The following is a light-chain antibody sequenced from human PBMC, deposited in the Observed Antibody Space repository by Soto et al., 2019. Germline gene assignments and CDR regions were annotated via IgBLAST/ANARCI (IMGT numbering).Light chain of an antibody. CDR2: EVT. CDR3: SSYVGSNTWV. V-gene: IGLV2-8*01. Sequence: QSVLTQPPSASGSPGQSVTISCTGTSSDVGDYNYVSWYQQHPGKAPKLLIYEVTERPSGVPDRFSGSKSGNTASLTVSGLQADDEADYYCSSYVGSNTWVFGGGTKLTVL. J-gene: IGLJ3*02. CDR1: SSDVGDYNY.